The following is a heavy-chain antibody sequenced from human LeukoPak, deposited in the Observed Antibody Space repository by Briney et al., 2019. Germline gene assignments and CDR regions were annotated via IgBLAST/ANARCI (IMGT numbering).Heavy chain of an antibody. CDR1: GFTFKNYA. V-gene: IGHV3-23*01. CDR3: AKDMKAVRAFDI. D-gene: IGHD6-19*01. Sequence: GGSLRLSCAASGFTFKNYAMSWVRQAPGKGLVWVSTISGPSSTTYYADSVKGRFTISRDNSKNTLYLQMNSLRAEDTAVYYCAKDMKAVRAFDIWGQGTMVTVSS. CDR2: ISGPSSTT. J-gene: IGHJ3*02.